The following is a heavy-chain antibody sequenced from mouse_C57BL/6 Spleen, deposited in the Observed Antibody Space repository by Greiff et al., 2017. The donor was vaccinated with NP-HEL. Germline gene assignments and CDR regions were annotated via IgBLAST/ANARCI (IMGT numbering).Heavy chain of an antibody. V-gene: IGHV1-61*01. J-gene: IGHJ3*01. D-gene: IGHD3-2*02. CDR2: IYPSDSET. CDR3: ARPQTAQATWGFAY. Sequence: QVQLQQPGAELVRPGSSVKLSCKASGYTFTSYWMDWVKQRPGQGLEWIGNIYPSDSETHYNQKFKDKATLTVDKSSSTAYMQLSSLTSEDSAVYYCARPQTAQATWGFAYWGQGTLVTVSA. CDR1: GYTFTSYW.